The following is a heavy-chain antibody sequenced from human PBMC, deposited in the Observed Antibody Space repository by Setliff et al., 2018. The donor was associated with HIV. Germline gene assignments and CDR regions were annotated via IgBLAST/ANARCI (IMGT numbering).Heavy chain of an antibody. CDR1: GGSISSGSYY. J-gene: IGHJ6*02. Sequence: LSLTCTVSGGSISSGSYYWSWIRQPAGKGLEWIGRIYTSGSTNYDPSLKSRVTISVDTSKNQFSLKLSSVTAADTAVYYCARDPAITLGYYYYGMDVWGQGTTVTVSS. D-gene: IGHD5-12*01. CDR2: IYTSGST. V-gene: IGHV4-61*02. CDR3: ARDPAITLGYYYYGMDV.